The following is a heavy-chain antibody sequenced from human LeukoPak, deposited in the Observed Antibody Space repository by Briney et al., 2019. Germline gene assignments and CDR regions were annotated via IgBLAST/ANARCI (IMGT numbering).Heavy chain of an antibody. CDR2: ISPRSDYI. CDR1: GFTFSSYS. CDR3: SRGGTDDPFNF. V-gene: IGHV3-21*01. D-gene: IGHD1-1*01. Sequence: GGSLRLSCAASGFTFSSYSMNWVRQAPGKGLEWVSSISPRSDYIYYADSLKGRFTISRDNAKNSLYQQMNSLRAGDTAVYYCSRGGTDDPFNFWGQGTLVIVSS. J-gene: IGHJ4*02.